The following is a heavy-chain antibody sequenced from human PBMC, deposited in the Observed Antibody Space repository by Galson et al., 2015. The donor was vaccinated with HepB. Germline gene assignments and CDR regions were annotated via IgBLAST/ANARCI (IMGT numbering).Heavy chain of an antibody. D-gene: IGHD6-19*01. CDR2: INPSGGST. J-gene: IGHJ5*02. Sequence: SVKVSCKASGYTFTSYYIHWVRQAPGQGLEWMGIINPSGGSTTYAQKFQDRVSMTRDTSTSTVYMELSSLRSEDTALYYCARDLVPVAGDNSNNWFDPWGQGTLVTVSS. CDR3: ARDLVPVAGDNSNNWFDP. V-gene: IGHV1-46*03. CDR1: GYTFTSYY.